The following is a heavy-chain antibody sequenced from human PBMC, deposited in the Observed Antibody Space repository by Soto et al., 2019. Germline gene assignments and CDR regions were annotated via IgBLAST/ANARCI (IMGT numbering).Heavy chain of an antibody. Sequence: SETLSLTCTVSGGSISSYYWSWIRQPPGKGLEWIGYIYYSGSTNYNPSLKSRVTISVDTSKNQFSLKLSSVTAADTAVYYCARTASANTPVNLWGRGTLVTVSS. V-gene: IGHV4-59*01. CDR2: IYYSGST. CDR1: GGSISSYY. CDR3: ARTASANTPVNL. D-gene: IGHD3-16*02. J-gene: IGHJ2*01.